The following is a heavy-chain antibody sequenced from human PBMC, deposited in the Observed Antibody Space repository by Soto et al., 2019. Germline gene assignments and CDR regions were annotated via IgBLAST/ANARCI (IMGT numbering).Heavy chain of an antibody. Sequence: SETLSLTCTVSGGSISSYYWSWILQPPGKGLEWIGYIYYSGSTNYNPSLKSRVTISVDTSKNQFSLKLSSVTAADTAVYYCARGDPLLWFGEKVYYGMDVWGQGTTVTVSS. CDR3: ARGDPLLWFGEKVYYGMDV. CDR2: IYYSGST. D-gene: IGHD3-10*01. CDR1: GGSISSYY. J-gene: IGHJ6*02. V-gene: IGHV4-59*01.